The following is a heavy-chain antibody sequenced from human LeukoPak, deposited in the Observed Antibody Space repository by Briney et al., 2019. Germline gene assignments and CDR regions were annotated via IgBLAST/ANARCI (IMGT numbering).Heavy chain of an antibody. V-gene: IGHV4-34*01. D-gene: IGHD3-16*02. CDR3: ARRYDYVWGSYRPYFDY. J-gene: IGHJ4*02. Sequence: SETLSLTCAVYGGSFSGYYWSWIRQPPGKGLEWIGEINHSGSTNYNPSLKSRVTTSVDTSKNQFSLNLSSVTAADTAVYYCARRYDYVWGSYRPYFDYWGQGTLVTVSS. CDR1: GGSFSGYY. CDR2: INHSGST.